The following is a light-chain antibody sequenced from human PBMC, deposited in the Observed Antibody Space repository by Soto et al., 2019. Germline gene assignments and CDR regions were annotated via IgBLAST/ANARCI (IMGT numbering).Light chain of an antibody. J-gene: IGKJ4*01. Sequence: DIQLTQSPSSLSASVGDTVTITCRASQTIDTYLNWYQHKPGKAPYLLIYAASNLQTGVPSRFRVSGSETDFALTISSLEPEDFATYYCQQSDGNPPLTFGGGTKVEI. CDR3: QQSDGNPPLT. CDR1: QTIDTY. CDR2: AAS. V-gene: IGKV1-39*01.